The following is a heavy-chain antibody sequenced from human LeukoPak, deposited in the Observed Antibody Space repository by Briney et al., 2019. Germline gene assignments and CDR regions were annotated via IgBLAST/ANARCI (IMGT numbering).Heavy chain of an antibody. Sequence: PGGSLRLSCAASGFTFSTYNMHWVRQAPGKGLEWVAVIWYDGSDKYYADSVKGRFTISRDNSKNTLWLQMNSLRAEDTAVYYCAKDSGGGYCYLDYWGQETLVTVSS. CDR1: GFTFSTYN. CDR3: AKDSGGGYCYLDY. CDR2: IWYDGSDK. V-gene: IGHV3-33*06. D-gene: IGHD2-21*02. J-gene: IGHJ4*02.